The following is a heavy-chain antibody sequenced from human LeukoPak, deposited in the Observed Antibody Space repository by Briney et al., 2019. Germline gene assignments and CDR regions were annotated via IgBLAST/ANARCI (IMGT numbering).Heavy chain of an antibody. CDR2: ITSSSTYI. Sequence: PGGSLRLSCAASGFTFSSYNMNWVRQAPGKGLEWVSSITSSSTYIYYADSVRGRFTISRDNAKNSLYLQMNSLRAEDTAVYYCARVGVVTPRPMDVWGKGTTVTVSS. J-gene: IGHJ6*04. CDR3: ARVGVVTPRPMDV. D-gene: IGHD3-3*01. V-gene: IGHV3-21*04. CDR1: GFTFSSYN.